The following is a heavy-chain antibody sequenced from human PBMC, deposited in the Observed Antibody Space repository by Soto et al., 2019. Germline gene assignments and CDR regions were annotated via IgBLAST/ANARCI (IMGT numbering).Heavy chain of an antibody. V-gene: IGHV1-24*01. D-gene: IGHD5-12*01. Sequence: ASVKVSCKVSGYTLTELSMHWVRQAPGKGLEWMGGFDPEDGETIYAQKFQGRVTMTEDTSTDTAYMELSSLRSEDMAVYYCAIRGYSGYDYNWFDPWGQGTLVTVSS. CDR1: GYTLTELS. CDR2: FDPEDGET. J-gene: IGHJ5*02. CDR3: AIRGYSGYDYNWFDP.